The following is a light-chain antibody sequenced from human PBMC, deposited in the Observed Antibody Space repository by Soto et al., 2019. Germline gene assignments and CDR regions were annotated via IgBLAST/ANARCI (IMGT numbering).Light chain of an antibody. V-gene: IGLV1-44*01. Sequence: QAVVTQPPSASGTPGQRITISCSGSGSNIGSNAVTWYHQLPRTAPKLLIYTNNQRPSGVPDRFSGSKSGTSASLAISGLQSGDEADYYCATWDDSLNGYVFGTGTKVTVL. CDR3: ATWDDSLNGYV. CDR1: GSNIGSNA. J-gene: IGLJ1*01. CDR2: TNN.